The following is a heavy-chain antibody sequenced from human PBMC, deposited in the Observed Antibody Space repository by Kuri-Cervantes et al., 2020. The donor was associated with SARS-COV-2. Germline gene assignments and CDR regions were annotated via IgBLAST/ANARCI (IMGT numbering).Heavy chain of an antibody. V-gene: IGHV3-7*01. J-gene: IGHJ4*02. Sequence: GESLKISCAASGFTFSSYWMSWVRQAPGKGLERVANIKQDGSEKYYVDSVKGRFTISRDNAKNSLYLQMNSLRAEDTAVYYCARVSSGYGFDYWGQGTLVTVSS. CDR1: GFTFSSYW. CDR2: IKQDGSEK. D-gene: IGHD5-12*01. CDR3: ARVSSGYGFDY.